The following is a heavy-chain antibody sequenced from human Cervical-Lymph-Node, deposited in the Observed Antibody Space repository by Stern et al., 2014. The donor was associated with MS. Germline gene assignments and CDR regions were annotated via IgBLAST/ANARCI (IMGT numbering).Heavy chain of an antibody. Sequence: QVQLQESGPGLVKPSQTLSLTCTVSGGSISSTGYYWSWIPQHPGKGLEWVGYIHYRGSTYYNPSLKSRGTISVDTSKNQFSLNLSSVTAADTALYYCARSDRLWGSFDFWGQGRLVTVSS. CDR1: GGSISSTGYY. D-gene: IGHD3-16*01. CDR3: ARSDRLWGSFDF. J-gene: IGHJ4*02. V-gene: IGHV4-31*03. CDR2: IHYRGST.